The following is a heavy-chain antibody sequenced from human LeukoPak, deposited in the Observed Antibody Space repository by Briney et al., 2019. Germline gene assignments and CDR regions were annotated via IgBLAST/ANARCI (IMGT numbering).Heavy chain of an antibody. D-gene: IGHD1-1*01. CDR2: INPSGGST. J-gene: IGHJ5*02. Sequence: ASVKVSCKASGYTFTSYYMHWVRQAPGQGLEWMGIINPSGGSTSYAQKFQGRVTMTRDMSTSTVYMELSSLRSEDTAVYYCARDRGNENWFDPWGQGTLVTVSS. V-gene: IGHV1-46*01. CDR1: GYTFTSYY. CDR3: ARDRGNENWFDP.